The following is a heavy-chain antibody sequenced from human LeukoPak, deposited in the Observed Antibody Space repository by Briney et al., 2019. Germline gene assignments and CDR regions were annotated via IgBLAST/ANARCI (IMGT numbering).Heavy chain of an antibody. CDR2: SIPILGIA. Sequence: SVKVSCKASAATFSSYASSWVRQAPGQGLEWMGRSIPILGIANYAQKFQGRVTITSGESTSTAHMELSSRRSEDTTVYYCERALEGYNFRPIDYWGQGTLVTVSS. D-gene: IGHD5-12*01. J-gene: IGHJ4*02. V-gene: IGHV1-69*04. CDR3: ERALEGYNFRPIDY. CDR1: AATFSSYA.